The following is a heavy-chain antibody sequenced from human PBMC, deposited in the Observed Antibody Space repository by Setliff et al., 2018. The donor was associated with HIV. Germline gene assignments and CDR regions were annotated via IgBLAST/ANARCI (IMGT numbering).Heavy chain of an antibody. Sequence: PSETLSLTCTVSGGSISNFYWSWIRQPPGKGLEWIGYIYTSGSTSYNPSLRSRVTISLDTSKNRFSLKLGSVTAADTAVYYCARDGGRTGYSSSSDQWGQGTLVTVSS. CDR1: GGSISNFY. D-gene: IGHD6-13*01. J-gene: IGHJ4*02. V-gene: IGHV4-4*09. CDR3: ARDGGRTGYSSSSDQ. CDR2: IYTSGST.